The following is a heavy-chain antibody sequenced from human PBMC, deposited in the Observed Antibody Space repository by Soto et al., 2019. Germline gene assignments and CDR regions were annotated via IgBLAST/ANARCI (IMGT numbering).Heavy chain of an antibody. D-gene: IGHD1-20*01. CDR2: IDPSDSYT. V-gene: IGHV5-10-1*01. J-gene: IGHJ6*02. Sequence: RGESLKISCKGSGYSFTSYWISWVRQMPGKGLEWMGRIDPSDSYTNYSPSFQGHVTISADKSISTAYLQWSSLKASDTAMYYCARRLLTGTTAEYYYGMDVWGQGTTVTVSS. CDR3: ARRLLTGTTAEYYYGMDV. CDR1: GYSFTSYW.